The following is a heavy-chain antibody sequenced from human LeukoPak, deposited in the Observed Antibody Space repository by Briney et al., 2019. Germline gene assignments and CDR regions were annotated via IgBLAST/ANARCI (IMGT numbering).Heavy chain of an antibody. V-gene: IGHV5-51*01. CDR1: GYSFTSYW. CDR3: ARTNILTTVTTGPPRSYYYYMDV. Sequence: KDGESLKISCKGSGYSFTSYWIGWVRQMPGKGLEWMGIIYPGDSDTRYSPSFQGQVTISADKSISTAYLQWSSLKASDTAMYYCARTNILTTVTTGPPRSYYYYMDVWGKGTTVTVSS. D-gene: IGHD4-17*01. J-gene: IGHJ6*03. CDR2: IYPGDSDT.